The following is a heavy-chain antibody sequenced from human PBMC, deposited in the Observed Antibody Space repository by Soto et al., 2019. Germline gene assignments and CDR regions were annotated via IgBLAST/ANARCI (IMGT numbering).Heavy chain of an antibody. J-gene: IGHJ6*02. CDR1: GGSFSGYY. D-gene: IGHD1-1*01. Sequence: SETLSLTCAVYGGSFSGYYWSWIRQPPGKGLEWIGEINHSGSTNYNPSLKSRVTISVDTSKNQFSLKLSSVTAADTAVYYCARAGTTGTTAWYYYYGMDVWGQGTTVT. CDR3: ARAGTTGTTAWYYYYGMDV. CDR2: INHSGST. V-gene: IGHV4-34*01.